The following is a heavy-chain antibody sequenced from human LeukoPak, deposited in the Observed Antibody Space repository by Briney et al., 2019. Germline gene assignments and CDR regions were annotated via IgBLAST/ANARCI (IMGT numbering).Heavy chain of an antibody. CDR1: GGSISSSNW. Sequence: PSETLSLTCAVSGGSISSSNWWSWVRPPPGKGLEWIGEIYHSGSTNYNPSLKSRVTISVDKSKNQFSLKLSSVTAADTAVYYCARALGCSSTSCLDYWGQGTLVTVSS. CDR2: IYHSGST. D-gene: IGHD2-2*01. CDR3: ARALGCSSTSCLDY. V-gene: IGHV4-4*02. J-gene: IGHJ4*02.